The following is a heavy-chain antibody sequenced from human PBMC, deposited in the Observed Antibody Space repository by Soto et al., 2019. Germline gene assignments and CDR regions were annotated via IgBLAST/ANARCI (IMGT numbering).Heavy chain of an antibody. CDR3: ARQISDYYDSSGYLYYFDY. D-gene: IGHD3-22*01. J-gene: IGHJ4*02. Sequence: SETLSLTWTVSGGSISSSSYYWGWIRQPPGKGLEWIGSIYYSGSTYYNPSLKSRVTISVDTSKNQFSLKLSSVTAADTAVYYCARQISDYYDSSGYLYYFDYWGQGTLVTVSS. CDR2: IYYSGST. CDR1: GGSISSSSYY. V-gene: IGHV4-39*01.